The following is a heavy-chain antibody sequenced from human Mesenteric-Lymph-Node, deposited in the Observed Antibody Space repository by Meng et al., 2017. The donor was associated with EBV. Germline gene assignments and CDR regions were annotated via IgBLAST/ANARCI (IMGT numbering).Heavy chain of an antibody. Sequence: VQLVEPGGDLVQPGGSLRLSCAASGFTFSSYAMHWVRQAPGKGLVWVSRIYSDGATTGYADSVKGRFTISRDNAKKTLYLQMNSLRAEDTAVYYCAREVGGPGYWGQGTLVTVSS. V-gene: IGHV3-74*01. CDR1: GFTFSSYA. J-gene: IGHJ4*02. CDR3: AREVGGPGY. CDR2: IYSDGATT. D-gene: IGHD3-16*01.